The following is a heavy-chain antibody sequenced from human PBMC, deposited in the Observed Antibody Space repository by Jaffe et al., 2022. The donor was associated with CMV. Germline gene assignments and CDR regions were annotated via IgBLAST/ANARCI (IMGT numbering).Heavy chain of an antibody. CDR1: GFTFDDYA. V-gene: IGHV3-9*01. CDR3: AKVGSGSYYNEVFFDY. D-gene: IGHD3-10*01. CDR2: ISWNSDNI. Sequence: EVQLVESGGGLVQPGRSLRLSCVASGFTFDDYAMHWVRQPPGKGLEWVSSISWNSDNIGYADAVKGRFTISRDNAKNSLYLQMNSLRLEDTALYYCAKVGSGSYYNEVFFDYWGQGTLVTVSS. J-gene: IGHJ4*02.